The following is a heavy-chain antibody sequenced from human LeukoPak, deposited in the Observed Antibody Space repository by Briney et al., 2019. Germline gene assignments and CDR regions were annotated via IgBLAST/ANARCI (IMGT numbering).Heavy chain of an antibody. D-gene: IGHD4-17*01. V-gene: IGHV4-38-2*02. J-gene: IGHJ4*02. CDR2: IYHSGST. Sequence: SETLSFTCTVSGYSISSGYYWGWIRQPPGKGLEWIGSIYHSGSTYYNPSLKSRVTISVDTSKNQFSLKLSSVTAADTAVYYCARAKMTTVTPPFDYWGQGTLVTVSS. CDR3: ARAKMTTVTPPFDY. CDR1: GYSISSGYY.